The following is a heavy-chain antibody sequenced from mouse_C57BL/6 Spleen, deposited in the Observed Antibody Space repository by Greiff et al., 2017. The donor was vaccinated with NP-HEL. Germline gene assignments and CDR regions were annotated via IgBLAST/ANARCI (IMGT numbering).Heavy chain of an antibody. V-gene: IGHV1-64*01. Sequence: QVQLQQPGAELVKPGASVKLSCKASGYTFTSYWMHWVKQRPGQGLEWIGMIHPNSGSTNYNEKFKSKATLTVDNSSSTAYMQLSSLTSEDSAVYYCAGEGMHYPYAMDYWGQGTSVTVSS. CDR3: AGEGMHYPYAMDY. D-gene: IGHD1-2*01. CDR2: IHPNSGST. J-gene: IGHJ4*01. CDR1: GYTFTSYW.